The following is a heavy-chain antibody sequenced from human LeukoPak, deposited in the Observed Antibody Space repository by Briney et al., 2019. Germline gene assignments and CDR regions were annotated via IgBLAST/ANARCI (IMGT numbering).Heavy chain of an antibody. CDR2: IWYDGSNK. V-gene: IGHV3-33*01. J-gene: IGHJ6*02. D-gene: IGHD1-26*01. Sequence: GGSLRLSCAASGFTFSSYGMHWVRQAPGKGLEWMADIWYDGSNKYYADSVKGRFTISRDNSKNTLYLQMNSLRAEDTAVYYCARDSGSGYYYYGMDVWGQGTTVTVSS. CDR3: ARDSGSGYYYYGMDV. CDR1: GFTFSSYG.